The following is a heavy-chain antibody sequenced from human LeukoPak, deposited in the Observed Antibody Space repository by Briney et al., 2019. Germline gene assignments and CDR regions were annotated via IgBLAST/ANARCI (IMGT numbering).Heavy chain of an antibody. CDR1: GYTFTSYG. D-gene: IGHD3-22*01. Sequence: ASVKVSCKASGYTFTSYGISWVRQAPGQGLEWMGWISAYNGNTNYAQKLQGRVTMTTDTSTSTAYMELRSLRSDGTAVYYCATIRTYYYDSSGPNWFDPWGQGTLVTVSS. CDR2: ISAYNGNT. J-gene: IGHJ5*02. CDR3: ATIRTYYYDSSGPNWFDP. V-gene: IGHV1-18*01.